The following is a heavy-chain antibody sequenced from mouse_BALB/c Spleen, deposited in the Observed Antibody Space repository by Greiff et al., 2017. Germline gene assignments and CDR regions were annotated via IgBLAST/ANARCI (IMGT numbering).Heavy chain of an antibody. D-gene: IGHD3-1*01. CDR1: GYSITSGYY. V-gene: IGHV3-6*02. CDR3: ARASGKPDFDY. J-gene: IGHJ2*01. CDR2: ISYDGSN. Sequence: DVQLQESGPGLVKPSQSLSLTCSVTGYSITSGYYWNWIRQFPGNKLEWMGYISYDGSNNYNPSLKNRISITRDTSKNQFFLKLNSVTTEDTATYYCARASGKPDFDYWGQGTTLTVSS.